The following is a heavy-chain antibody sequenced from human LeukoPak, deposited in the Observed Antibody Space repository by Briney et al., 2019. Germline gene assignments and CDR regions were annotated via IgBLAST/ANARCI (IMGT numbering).Heavy chain of an antibody. CDR2: ISYDGSNK. CDR1: GFTFSSHA. J-gene: IGHJ4*02. CDR3: ARGGSDYYDSSGYD. Sequence: GGSLRLSCAASGFTFSSHAIHWVRQAPGKGLEWVAVISYDGSNKYYADSVKGRFTISRDNSKKMLYLQMNSLRAEDTAVYYCARGGSDYYDSSGYDWGQGTLVTVSS. D-gene: IGHD3-22*01. V-gene: IGHV3-30*04.